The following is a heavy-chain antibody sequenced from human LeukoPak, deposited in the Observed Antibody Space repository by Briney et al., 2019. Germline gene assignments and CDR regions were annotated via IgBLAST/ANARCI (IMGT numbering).Heavy chain of an antibody. J-gene: IGHJ4*02. D-gene: IGHD2-15*01. CDR1: GYTFISYG. V-gene: IGHV1-18*01. Sequence: GASVKVSCKASGYTFISYGISWVRQAPRQGLEWMGWISAYNGDTTYAQKLQGRVTMTTDTSTSTAYMELRSLRSDDTAVYYCARSIVVVVAATKGLLDYWGQGTLVTVSS. CDR3: ARSIVVVVAATKGLLDY. CDR2: ISAYNGDT.